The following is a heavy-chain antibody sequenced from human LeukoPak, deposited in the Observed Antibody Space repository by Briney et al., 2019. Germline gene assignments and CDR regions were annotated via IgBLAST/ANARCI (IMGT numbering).Heavy chain of an antibody. CDR3: ARAGDVGVVDY. J-gene: IGHJ4*02. CDR1: GFTFTNFW. V-gene: IGHV3-7*01. CDR2: IDEGGSEK. Sequence: GGSLRLSCAASGFTFTNFWMSWVRQAPGRGLEWVANIDEGGSEKYNVESVKGRFTISRDNAKNSLYLQMNSLRGDDTAVYYCARAGDVGVVDYWGQGTLVTVSS. D-gene: IGHD1-26*01.